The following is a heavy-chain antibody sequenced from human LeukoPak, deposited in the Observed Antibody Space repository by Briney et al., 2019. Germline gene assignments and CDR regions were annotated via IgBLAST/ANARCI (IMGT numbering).Heavy chain of an antibody. J-gene: IGHJ4*02. D-gene: IGHD3-10*01. V-gene: IGHV1-69*04. CDR3: ARADYYGSGSQIDY. Sequence: SVKVSCKASGGTFSSYAISWVRQAPGQGLEWMGRIIPILGIANYAQKFQGRVTITADKSTSTAYMELSSLRSEDTAVYYGARADYYGSGSQIDYWGQGTLVTLSS. CDR1: GGTFSSYA. CDR2: IIPILGIA.